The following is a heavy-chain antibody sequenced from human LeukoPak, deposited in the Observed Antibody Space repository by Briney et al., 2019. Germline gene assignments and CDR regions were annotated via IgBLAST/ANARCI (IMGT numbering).Heavy chain of an antibody. CDR1: GFTFSNYL. J-gene: IGHJ3*02. Sequence: GGSLRLSCVGSGFTFSNYLMNWVRQAPGKGQEWVSFISSTGGTIYYADAVKGRFTVSRDNAKNSLLLQMNSLRAEDTALYYCARGYSRAAFDIWGQGTMVTVSS. V-gene: IGHV3-48*01. CDR2: ISSTGGTI. CDR3: ARGYSRAAFDI. D-gene: IGHD2-15*01.